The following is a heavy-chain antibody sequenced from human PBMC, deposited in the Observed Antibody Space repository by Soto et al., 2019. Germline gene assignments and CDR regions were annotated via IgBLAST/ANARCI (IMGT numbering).Heavy chain of an antibody. D-gene: IGHD6-13*01. J-gene: IGHJ5*02. V-gene: IGHV4-59*08. CDR2: IYYNVNT. CDR3: ARVFSDSSSFFDP. Sequence: PSETLSLTCTVSGGSISSYYWSWIRQPPGKGLEWIGYIYYNVNTNYNPSLKSRVTISVDTSKNQFSLKLSSVTAADTAVYYCARVFSDSSSFFDPWGQGTLVTVSS. CDR1: GGSISSYY.